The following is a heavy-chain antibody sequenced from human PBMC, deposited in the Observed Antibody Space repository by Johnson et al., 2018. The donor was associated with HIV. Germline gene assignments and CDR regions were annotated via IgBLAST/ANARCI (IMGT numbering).Heavy chain of an antibody. CDR3: ARSSGARWAFDI. D-gene: IGHD6-6*01. CDR1: GFTVSRNY. J-gene: IGHJ3*02. V-gene: IGHV3-7*01. CDR2: IKQDGSEK. Sequence: VQLVESGGGLVQPGGSLRLSCAASGFTVSRNYMSWVRQAPGKGLEWVANIKQDGSEKYYVDSVKGRFTISRDNAKNSLYLQMNSLRAEDTAVYYCARSSGARWAFDIWGQGTMVTVSS.